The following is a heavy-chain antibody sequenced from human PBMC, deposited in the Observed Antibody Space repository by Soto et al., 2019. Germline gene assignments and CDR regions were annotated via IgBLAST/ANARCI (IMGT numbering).Heavy chain of an antibody. CDR2: IYPGDSDT. CDR1: GYTFSNYW. Sequence: GESLKISCRGSGYTFSNYWIAWVRQMPGKGLEWMGIIYPGDSDTRYSPSFQGQVTMSADTYINTAYLEWSSLKASDTGIYYCARPGAKYYYDRSAYYESWGQGTPVTVSS. V-gene: IGHV5-51*01. D-gene: IGHD3-22*01. J-gene: IGHJ4*02. CDR3: ARPGAKYYYDRSAYYES.